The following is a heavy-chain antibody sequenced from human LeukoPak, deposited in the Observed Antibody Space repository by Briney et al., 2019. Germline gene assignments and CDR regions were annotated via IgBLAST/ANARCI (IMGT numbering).Heavy chain of an antibody. D-gene: IGHD2-2*01. CDR1: GGSISSGGYY. J-gene: IGHJ4*02. Sequence: SETLSLTCTVSGGSISSGGYYWSWIRQHPGKGLEWIGYIYYSGSTCYNPSLKSRVTISVDTSKNQFSLKLSSVTAADTAVYYCAREPSATYFDYWGQGTPSPSPQ. V-gene: IGHV4-31*03. CDR2: IYYSGST. CDR3: AREPSATYFDY.